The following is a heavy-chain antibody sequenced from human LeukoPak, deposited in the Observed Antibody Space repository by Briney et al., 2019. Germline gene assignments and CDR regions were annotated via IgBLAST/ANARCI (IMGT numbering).Heavy chain of an antibody. CDR1: GDSVSSNSAV. D-gene: IGHD2-15*01. Sequence: SQTLSLTCAISGDSVSSNSAVWNWIRQSPSRGLEWLGRTAYRSKWYNDYAVSVKSRITIKPDTSKNQFSLQLNSATPEDTAVYYCARLGLGGAFDIWGQGTMVTVSS. V-gene: IGHV6-1*01. CDR3: ARLGLGGAFDI. CDR2: TAYRSKWYN. J-gene: IGHJ3*02.